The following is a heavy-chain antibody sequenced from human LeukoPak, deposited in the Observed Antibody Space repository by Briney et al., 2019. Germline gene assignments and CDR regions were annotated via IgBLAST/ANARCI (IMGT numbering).Heavy chain of an antibody. D-gene: IGHD3-22*01. V-gene: IGHV1-18*01. CDR2: ISAYNGNT. CDR3: ARDRRASVYDSSGYVGY. Sequence: ASVKVSCKASGYTFTSYGISWVRQAPGQGLEWMGWISAYNGNTNYAQKLQGRVTMTTDTSTSTAYMELRSLRSDDTAVYYCARDRRASVYDSSGYVGYWGQGTLVTVSS. CDR1: GYTFTSYG. J-gene: IGHJ4*02.